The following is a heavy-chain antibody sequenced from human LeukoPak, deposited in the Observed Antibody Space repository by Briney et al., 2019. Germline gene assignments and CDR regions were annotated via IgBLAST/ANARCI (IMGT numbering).Heavy chain of an antibody. D-gene: IGHD3-9*01. CDR1: GGSISSYY. CDR2: IYYSGST. Sequence: SETLSLTCTVSGGSISSYYWSWIRQPPGKGLEWIGYIYYSGSTNYNPSLKSRVTISVDTSKNQFSLKLSSVTAAYTAVYYCARAYYDTLTGYYGSAGYFDLWGRGTLVTVSS. J-gene: IGHJ2*01. CDR3: ARAYYDTLTGYYGSAGYFDL. V-gene: IGHV4-59*01.